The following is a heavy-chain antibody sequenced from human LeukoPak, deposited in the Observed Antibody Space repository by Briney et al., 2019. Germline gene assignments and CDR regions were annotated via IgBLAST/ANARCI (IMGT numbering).Heavy chain of an antibody. J-gene: IGHJ4*02. D-gene: IGHD5-12*01. Sequence: GGSLRLSCAASGFTFSSYAMHWVRQAPGKGLEWVAVISYDGSNKYYADSVKGRFTISRDNSKNTLYLQMNSLRAEDTAVYYCARDRIVATLLTPYYFDYWGQGTLVTVSS. CDR2: ISYDGSNK. CDR1: GFTFSSYA. V-gene: IGHV3-30-3*01. CDR3: ARDRIVATLLTPYYFDY.